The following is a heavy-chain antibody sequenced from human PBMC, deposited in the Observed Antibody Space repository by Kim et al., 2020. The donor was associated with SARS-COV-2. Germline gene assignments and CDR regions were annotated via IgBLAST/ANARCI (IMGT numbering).Heavy chain of an antibody. CDR2: IYYSGSA. CDR3: ARDGHEGRRPGGNWFDP. CDR1: GGSITRGDYY. D-gene: IGHD2-15*01. V-gene: IGHV4-30-4*01. J-gene: IGHJ5*02. Sequence: SETLSLTCTVSGGSITRGDYYWNWIRQPPGKGLEWIGYIYYSGSAYKNPSLKSRLTLAVDTSKNQFSLKLSSVTAADTAVYYCARDGHEGRRPGGNWFDPWGQGTLVTVSS.